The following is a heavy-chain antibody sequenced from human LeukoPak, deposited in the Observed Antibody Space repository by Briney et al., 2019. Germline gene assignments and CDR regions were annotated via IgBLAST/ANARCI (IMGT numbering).Heavy chain of an antibody. Sequence: SETLSLTCAAYGGSFSGYYWSWIRQPPGKGLEWIGEINHSGSTNYNPSLKSRVTISVDTSKNQFSLKLSSVTAADTAVYYCARGGGSLHTYYYYYMDVWGKGTTVTVSS. J-gene: IGHJ6*03. D-gene: IGHD3-10*01. CDR2: INHSGST. CDR3: ARGGGSLHTYYYYYMDV. V-gene: IGHV4-34*01. CDR1: GGSFSGYY.